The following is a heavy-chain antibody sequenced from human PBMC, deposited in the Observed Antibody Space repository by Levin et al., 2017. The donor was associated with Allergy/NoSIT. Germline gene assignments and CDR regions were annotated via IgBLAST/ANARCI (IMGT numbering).Heavy chain of an antibody. CDR3: ARDRVIVGTTNYFYGMDV. D-gene: IGHD1-26*01. V-gene: IGHV4-59*01. CDR1: GGSISSYY. J-gene: IGHJ6*02. Sequence: PSETLSLTCTVSGGSISSYYWIWIRQPPGKGLEWIGYIYYIGSTNYNPSLKSRVTTSVDTSKNQFSLRLTSVTAADTAVYYCARDRVIVGTTNYFYGMDVWGQGTTVTVSS. CDR2: IYYIGST.